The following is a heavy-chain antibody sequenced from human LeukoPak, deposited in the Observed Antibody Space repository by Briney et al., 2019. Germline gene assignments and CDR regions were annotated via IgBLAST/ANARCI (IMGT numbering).Heavy chain of an antibody. CDR2: IYHSGST. CDR3: AKSNGYGLVDI. V-gene: IGHV4-38-2*02. Sequence: PSETLPLTCTVSGYSISSGSYWGWIRQPPGKGLEWIGSIYHSGSTYYSPSLKSRVIISLDTSRNQFSLKLNSVTAADTAVYYCAKSNGYGLVDIWGQGTMVIVS. J-gene: IGHJ3*02. D-gene: IGHD3-10*01. CDR1: GYSISSGSY.